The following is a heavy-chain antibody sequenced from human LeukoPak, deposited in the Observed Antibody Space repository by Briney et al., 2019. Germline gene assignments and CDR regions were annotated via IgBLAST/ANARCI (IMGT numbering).Heavy chain of an antibody. CDR2: ISGSGGST. V-gene: IGHV3-23*01. Sequence: GGTLRLSCAASGFTFSSYGMSWVRQAPGKGLEWVSAISGSGGSTYYADSVKGRFTISRDNSKNTLYLQMNSLRAEDTAVYYCARGLGVYSSSSHALDYWGQGTLVTVSS. D-gene: IGHD6-13*01. CDR3: ARGLGVYSSSSHALDY. CDR1: GFTFSSYG. J-gene: IGHJ4*02.